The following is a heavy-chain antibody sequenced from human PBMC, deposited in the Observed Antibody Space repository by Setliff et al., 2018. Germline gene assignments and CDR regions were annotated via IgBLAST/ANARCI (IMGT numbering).Heavy chain of an antibody. Sequence: PSETLSLTCSVSGDSINSGTYYWSWFRQSAGKGLEWIGRIYTGGSTNYNPSLKSRVTISVDTSKNQFSLKLSSVTAADTAMYYCARILGYCSGGSCYVPYWGQGTLVTVSS. J-gene: IGHJ4*02. CDR1: GDSINSGTYY. CDR2: IYTGGST. D-gene: IGHD2-15*01. CDR3: ARILGYCSGGSCYVPY. V-gene: IGHV4-61*02.